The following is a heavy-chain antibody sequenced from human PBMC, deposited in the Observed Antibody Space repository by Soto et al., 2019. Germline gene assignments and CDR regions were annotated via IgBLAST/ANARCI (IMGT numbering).Heavy chain of an antibody. CDR3: ASSTETIVVVTAAIQDADFDY. V-gene: IGHV1-2*02. CDR1: GYTFTGYY. CDR2: INPNSGGT. D-gene: IGHD2-2*02. J-gene: IGHJ4*02. Sequence: ASVKVSCKASGYTFTGYYMHWVRQAPGQGLEWMGWINPNSGGTNYAQKFQGRVTMTRDTSISTAYMKLSRLRSDDTAVYYCASSTETIVVVTAAIQDADFDYWGQGTLVTVSS.